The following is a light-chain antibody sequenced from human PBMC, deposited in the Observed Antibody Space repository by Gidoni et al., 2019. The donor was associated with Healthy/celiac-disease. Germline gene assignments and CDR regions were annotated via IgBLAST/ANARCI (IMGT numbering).Light chain of an antibody. CDR2: EVS. J-gene: IGLJ2*01. CDR1: SSDVGSYNL. V-gene: IGLV2-23*02. Sequence: QSALTQPASVSGSPGQSITISCTGTSSDVGSYNLVSWYQQHPGKPPKLMIYEVSKRPSGVSNRFSGSKSGNTASQTISGLQAEDEADYYCCSYAGSSTLVFGGGTKLTVL. CDR3: CSYAGSSTLV.